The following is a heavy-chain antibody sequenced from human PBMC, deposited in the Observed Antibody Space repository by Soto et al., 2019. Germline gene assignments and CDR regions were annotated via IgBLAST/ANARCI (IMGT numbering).Heavy chain of an antibody. CDR2: INHSGST. CDR3: ARQPLATLALYGLDV. J-gene: IGHJ6*02. Sequence: SETLSLTCAVYGGSFSGYYWSWIRQPPGKGLEWIGEINHSGSTNYNPSLKSRVTISVDTSKNQFSLQLDSVTPEDTAVYYCARQPLATLALYGLDVWGQGTTVTVSS. CDR1: GGSFSGYY. V-gene: IGHV4-34*01. D-gene: IGHD6-6*01.